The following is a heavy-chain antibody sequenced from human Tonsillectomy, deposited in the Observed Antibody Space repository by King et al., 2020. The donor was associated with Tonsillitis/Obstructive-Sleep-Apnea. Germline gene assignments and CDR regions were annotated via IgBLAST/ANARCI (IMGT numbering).Heavy chain of an antibody. CDR2: IKSKTDGGTT. J-gene: IGHJ3*02. D-gene: IGHD2-2*02. CDR3: TTDWIRECSSTSCYTRAAAGTYLRDAFDI. V-gene: IGHV3-15*01. Sequence: VQLVESGGGLVKPGGSLRLSCAASGFTFSNAWMSWVRQAPGKGLEWVGRIKSKTDGGTTDYAAPVKGRFTISRDVSKNRLYLHMNSLKTEDTAVYYSTTDWIRECSSTSCYTRAAAGTYLRDAFDIWGQGTMVTVSS. CDR1: GFTFSNAW.